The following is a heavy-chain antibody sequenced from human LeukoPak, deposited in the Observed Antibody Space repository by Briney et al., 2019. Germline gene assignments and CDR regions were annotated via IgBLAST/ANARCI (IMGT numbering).Heavy chain of an antibody. CDR2: INPNSGDT. V-gene: IGHV1-2*02. D-gene: IGHD7-27*01. J-gene: IGHJ4*02. Sequence: ASVKVSCKASGYTFTGYYMHWVRQAPGQGLEWKGWINPNSGDTNYAQKFQARVAMTRDTSISTAYMELSRLRSDDTAVYYCARGLLAGIPFDYWGRGTVVTVSS. CDR1: GYTFTGYY. CDR3: ARGLLAGIPFDY.